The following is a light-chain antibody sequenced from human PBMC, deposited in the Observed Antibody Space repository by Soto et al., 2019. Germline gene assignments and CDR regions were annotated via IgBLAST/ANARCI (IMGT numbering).Light chain of an antibody. J-gene: IGLJ1*01. CDR3: CSYAGSYTFADYV. CDR1: SSDVGGYTY. Sequence: QSALTQPRSVSGSPGQSVTISCTGTSSDVGGYTYVSWYHRHPGKPPKPMIYDVSKRPSGVPDGFSGSKSGNTASLTISGLQAEDEADYYCCSYAGSYTFADYVFGTGTKLTVL. V-gene: IGLV2-11*01. CDR2: DVS.